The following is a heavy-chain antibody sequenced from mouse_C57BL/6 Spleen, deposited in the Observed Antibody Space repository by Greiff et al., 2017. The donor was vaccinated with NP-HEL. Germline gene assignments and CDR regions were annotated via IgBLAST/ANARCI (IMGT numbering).Heavy chain of an antibody. V-gene: IGHV5-4*01. Sequence: EVKVEESGGGLVKPGGSLKLSCAASGFTFSSYAMSWVRQTPEKRLEWVATISDGGSYTYYPDNVKGRFTISRDNAKNNLYLQMSHLKSEDTAMYYCARDLITTVVATDYYAMDYWGQGTSVTVSS. J-gene: IGHJ4*01. CDR1: GFTFSSYA. CDR2: ISDGGSYT. D-gene: IGHD1-1*01. CDR3: ARDLITTVVATDYYAMDY.